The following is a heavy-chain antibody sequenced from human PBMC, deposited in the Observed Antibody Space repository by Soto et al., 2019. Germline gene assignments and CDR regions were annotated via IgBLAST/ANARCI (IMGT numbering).Heavy chain of an antibody. CDR3: ARDHLITTAYYYYGMDV. D-gene: IGHD1-20*01. V-gene: IGHV1-18*04. Sequence: ASVKVSCKASGYTFTSYGISWVRQAPGQGLEWMGWISAYNGNTNYAQKLQGRVTMTTDTSTSTAYMELRSLRSDDTAVYYCARDHLITTAYYYYGMDVWGQGTTVTVSS. CDR2: ISAYNGNT. CDR1: GYTFTSYG. J-gene: IGHJ6*02.